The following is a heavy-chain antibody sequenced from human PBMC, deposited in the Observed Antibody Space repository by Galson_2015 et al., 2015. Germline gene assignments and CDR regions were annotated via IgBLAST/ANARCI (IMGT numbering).Heavy chain of an antibody. D-gene: IGHD3-22*01. CDR1: GFTFSNAW. J-gene: IGHJ4*02. CDR2: IKSKSAGGTI. Sequence: SLRLSCAASGFTFSNAWMTWVRQAPGKGLEWVGRIKSKSAGGTIEYAAPVEGRFTISRDDSRNTVLLQMDSLKTEDTAVYYCTTTYHYDTSGYYSYYWGQGTLVTVSS. V-gene: IGHV3-15*01. CDR3: TTTYHYDTSGYYSYY.